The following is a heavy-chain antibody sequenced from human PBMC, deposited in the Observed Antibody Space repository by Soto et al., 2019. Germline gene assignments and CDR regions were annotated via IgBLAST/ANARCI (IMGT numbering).Heavy chain of an antibody. V-gene: IGHV4-31*03. CDR2: IYYRGST. CDR3: AASSGYYLTVVN. D-gene: IGHD3-22*01. CDR1: GGSISSGGYY. J-gene: IGHJ4*02. Sequence: QVQLQESGPGLVKPSQTLSLTCTVSGGSISSGGYYWSWIRQHPGKGLEWIGYIYYRGSTYYNPSLKRRVTISVDTSKNQFSLKLSSVTAADTDVYYCAASSGYYLTVVNWGQGTLVTVSS.